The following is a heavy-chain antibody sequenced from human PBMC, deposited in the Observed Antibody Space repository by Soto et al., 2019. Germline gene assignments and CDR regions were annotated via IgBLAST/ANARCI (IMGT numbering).Heavy chain of an antibody. CDR3: ASGGSTVTREFDY. J-gene: IGHJ4*02. CDR2: IHPNSGDT. V-gene: IGHV1-2*04. Sequence: QVQLVQSGAEVKKPGASVKVSCKASGFTFTGFYMHWVRQAPGQGLEWMGWIHPNSGDTEYAQNFQGWVTMTRDTSISTAYMELSRLRSDDTAVYYCASGGSTVTREFDYWGQGTLVSVSS. D-gene: IGHD4-17*01. CDR1: GFTFTGFY.